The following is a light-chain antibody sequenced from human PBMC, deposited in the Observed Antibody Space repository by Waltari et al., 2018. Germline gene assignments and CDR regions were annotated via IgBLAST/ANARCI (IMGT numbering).Light chain of an antibody. CDR1: QNVYTN. CDR3: QQYNTWPPLT. J-gene: IGKJ4*01. V-gene: IGKV3-15*01. Sequence: EIVMTQSPATLSLSQGESATLSCRASQNVYTNLACYQHKSGQAPRLLISDASARATGVPSRFRGSGSGTEFTLTISSLQSDDVAIYFCQQYNTWPPLTFGGGTRVDIK. CDR2: DAS.